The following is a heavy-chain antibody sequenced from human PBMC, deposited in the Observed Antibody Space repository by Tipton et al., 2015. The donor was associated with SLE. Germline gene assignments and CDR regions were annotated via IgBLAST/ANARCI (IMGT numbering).Heavy chain of an antibody. CDR1: GGSFSDYY. V-gene: IGHV4-34*01. Sequence: TLSLTCAVYGGSFSDYYWSWIRQPPGKGLEWIGEINQSGSTKYNPSLKSRVTISVDTSKNQFSLKLSSVTAADTAVYYCARKNSSGWSYAFDIWGHGTMVTVSS. CDR3: ARKNSSGWSYAFDI. CDR2: INQSGST. D-gene: IGHD6-19*01. J-gene: IGHJ3*02.